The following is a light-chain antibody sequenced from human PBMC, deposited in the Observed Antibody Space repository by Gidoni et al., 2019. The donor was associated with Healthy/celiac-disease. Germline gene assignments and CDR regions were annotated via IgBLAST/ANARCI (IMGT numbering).Light chain of an antibody. V-gene: IGLV2-14*03. Sequence: QSALPQPASVSGSPGQSITFSCTEISSGIGGYNYVSWYQQHPGKAPKLMIYDVSYRPSGVSNRFSGSKSDNTASLTISGLQAEDEADYYCSSYTSSNTYVFGTGTKVTVL. J-gene: IGLJ1*01. CDR2: DVS. CDR3: SSYTSSNTYV. CDR1: SSGIGGYNY.